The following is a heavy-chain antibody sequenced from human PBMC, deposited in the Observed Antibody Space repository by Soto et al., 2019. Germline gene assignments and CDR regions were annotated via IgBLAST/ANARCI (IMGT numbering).Heavy chain of an antibody. V-gene: IGHV4-31*03. J-gene: IGHJ4*02. D-gene: IGHD3-10*01. CDR2: ISNSGRT. CDR3: ARADYATGSYYPDY. Sequence: PSETLSLTCTVSGGSVRRGNYYWSWIRQFPGKGLEWIGYISNSGRTHYNPSLMSRITILVDTSKNQFFLELGSVTAADTALYYCARADYATGSYYPDYWGQGTLVTVSS. CDR1: GGSVRRGNYY.